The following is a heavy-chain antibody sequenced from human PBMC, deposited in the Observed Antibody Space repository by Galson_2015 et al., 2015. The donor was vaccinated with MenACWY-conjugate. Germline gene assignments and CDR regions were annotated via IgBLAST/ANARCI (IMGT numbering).Heavy chain of an antibody. V-gene: IGHV5-51*01. CDR1: GYTFTTYW. J-gene: IGHJ6*02. Sequence: QSGAEVKKPGESLKISCKGSGYTFTTYWIAWVRQMPGKGLEWMGLIDPVDSNTRYSPSFQGQVTISADKSISTAYLQWTSLRASDTAMYYCARHPPGGRGMDVWGQGTTVTVSS. CDR2: IDPVDSNT. CDR3: ARHPPGGRGMDV. D-gene: IGHD1-26*01.